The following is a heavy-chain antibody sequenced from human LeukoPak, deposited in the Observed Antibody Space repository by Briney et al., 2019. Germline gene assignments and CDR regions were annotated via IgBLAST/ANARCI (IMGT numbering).Heavy chain of an antibody. D-gene: IGHD2-2*01. CDR2: ISAYNGNT. CDR1: GFTFTSYG. CDR3: ARVQAFPDYQLLPNFDY. Sequence: GASVKVSCKASGFTFTSYGISWVRQAPGQGLEWMGWISAYNGNTNYAQKLQGRVTMTTDTSTSTAYMELRSLRSDDTAVYYCARVQAFPDYQLLPNFDYWGQGTLVTVSS. V-gene: IGHV1-18*01. J-gene: IGHJ4*02.